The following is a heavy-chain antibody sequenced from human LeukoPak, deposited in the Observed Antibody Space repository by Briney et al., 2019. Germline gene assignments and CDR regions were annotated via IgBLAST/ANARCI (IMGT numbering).Heavy chain of an antibody. CDR2: IYYSGST. CDR3: ARRRGTGTPEDY. V-gene: IGHV4-39*01. Sequence: SETLSLTCSVSGGSISSSSYYWGWIRQPPGKGLEWIGSIYYSGSTYYNPSLKSRVTISVDTSKNQFPLKLSSVTAADTAVYYCARRRGTGTPEDYWGQGTLVSVSS. J-gene: IGHJ4*02. D-gene: IGHD1-1*01. CDR1: GGSISSSSYY.